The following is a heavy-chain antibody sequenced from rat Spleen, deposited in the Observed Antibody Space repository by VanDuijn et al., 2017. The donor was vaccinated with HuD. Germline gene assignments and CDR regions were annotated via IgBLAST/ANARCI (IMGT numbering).Heavy chain of an antibody. CDR1: GFTFNNYW. J-gene: IGHJ4*01. V-gene: IGHV5-31*01. CDR3: ARLPAAMGVMDA. CDR2: ITNTGGST. D-gene: IGHD1-2*01. Sequence: EVQLVESGGGLEQPGRSLKLSCAASGFTFNNYWMTWIRQAPGKGLEWVASITNTGGSTYYRDSVKGRFTISRDDAKSTLSLQMDSLRSEDTATYYCARLPAAMGVMDAWGQGASVTVSS.